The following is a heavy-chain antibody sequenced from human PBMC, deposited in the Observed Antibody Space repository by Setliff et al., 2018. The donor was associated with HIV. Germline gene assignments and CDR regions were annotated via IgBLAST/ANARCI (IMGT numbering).Heavy chain of an antibody. J-gene: IGHJ3*02. V-gene: IGHV1-2*02. Sequence: GASVKVSCKTSGYTFIDNYIHWVRQAPGQGLEWMAWINAYTGDTNYAQKFPGSVTVTRDTSISTAYMELSRLRSDYTAVYYCASDWKPVFDIWGQGTMVTVSS. CDR3: ASDWKPVFDI. CDR1: GYTFIDNY. CDR2: INAYTGDT. D-gene: IGHD1-1*01.